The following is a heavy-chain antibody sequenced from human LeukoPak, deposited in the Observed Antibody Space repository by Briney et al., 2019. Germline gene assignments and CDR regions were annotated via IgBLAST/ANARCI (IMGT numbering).Heavy chain of an antibody. Sequence: NPSQTLSLTCTVSGGSISSGGYYWSWIRQHPGKGLEWIGYIYYSGSTYYNPSLKSRVTISVDTSKNQFSLKLSSVTAADTAVYYCAREGPMVRGVIDYWGQGTLVTVSS. D-gene: IGHD3-10*01. CDR3: AREGPMVRGVIDY. CDR2: IYYSGST. V-gene: IGHV4-31*03. CDR1: GGSISSGGYY. J-gene: IGHJ4*02.